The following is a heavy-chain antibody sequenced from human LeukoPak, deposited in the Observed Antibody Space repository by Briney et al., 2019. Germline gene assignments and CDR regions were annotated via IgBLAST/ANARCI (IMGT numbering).Heavy chain of an antibody. CDR3: ARVSSYGDRYYFDY. V-gene: IGHV4-39*01. CDR2: IYYSGST. Sequence: LSETLSLTCTVSGGSISSSYYWGWIRQPPGKGLEWIGSIYYSGSTYYNPSLKSRVTISVDTSKNQFSLKLSSVTAADTAIYYCARVSSYGDRYYFDYWGQGTLVTVSS. J-gene: IGHJ4*02. CDR1: GGSISSSYY. D-gene: IGHD5-18*01.